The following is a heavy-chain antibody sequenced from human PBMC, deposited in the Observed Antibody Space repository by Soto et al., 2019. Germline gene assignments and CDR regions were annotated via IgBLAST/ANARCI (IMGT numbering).Heavy chain of an antibody. Sequence: RGSLRLSCAGSGFTFGDSYISWIRQAPGKGLEWLSYISPGSRYPAYADSVKGRFTISRDNAKRSLYLQMMSLTAEDTAIYYCVRGGGGGLFDPWGQGTMVTVSS. D-gene: IGHD2-15*01. CDR2: ISPGSRYP. V-gene: IGHV3-11*06. J-gene: IGHJ5*02. CDR3: VRGGGGGLFDP. CDR1: GFTFGDSY.